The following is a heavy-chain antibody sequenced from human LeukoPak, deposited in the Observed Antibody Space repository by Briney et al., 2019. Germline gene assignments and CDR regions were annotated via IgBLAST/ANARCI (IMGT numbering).Heavy chain of an antibody. D-gene: IGHD3-10*01. V-gene: IGHV4-61*01. CDR1: GYSISSGYY. CDR3: ARGAITMVRGVIETSYYYYMDV. CDR2: IYYSGST. Sequence: SETLSLTCTVSGYSISSGYYWGWIRPPPGKGLEWIGYIYYSGSTNYNPSLKSRVTISVDTSKNQFSLKLSSVTAADTAVYYCARGAITMVRGVIETSYYYYMDVWGKGTTVTISS. J-gene: IGHJ6*03.